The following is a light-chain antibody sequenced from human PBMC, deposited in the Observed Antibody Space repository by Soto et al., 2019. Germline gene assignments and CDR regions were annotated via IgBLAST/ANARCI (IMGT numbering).Light chain of an antibody. CDR3: QQYNSYSEYT. Sequence: DIQMTQSPSTLSASVGDRVTITCRASQSISSWLAWYQQKPGKAPKLLIYDASSLESGVPSRFSGSGSGTEFTLTLSSLQPDDFATHYCQQYNSYSEYTFGQGTKLEIK. V-gene: IGKV1-5*01. J-gene: IGKJ2*01. CDR1: QSISSW. CDR2: DAS.